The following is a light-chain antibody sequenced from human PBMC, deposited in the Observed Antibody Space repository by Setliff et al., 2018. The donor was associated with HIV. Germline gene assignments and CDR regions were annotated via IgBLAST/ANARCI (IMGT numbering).Light chain of an antibody. Sequence: QSALTQPPSVSGAPGQSVTTSCTGSTSNIGHYNRVSWYQQPPGAAPKLIMYEVSHRPSGVPDRFSGSKSDSTASLTISGLQPEDEADYYCSSYTTSITFVLGTGTKVTVL. V-gene: IGLV2-18*02. CDR2: EVS. J-gene: IGLJ1*01. CDR3: SSYTTSITFV. CDR1: TSNIGHYNR.